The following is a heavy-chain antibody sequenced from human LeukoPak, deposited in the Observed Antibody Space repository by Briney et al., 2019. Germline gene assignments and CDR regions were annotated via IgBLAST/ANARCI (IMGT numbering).Heavy chain of an antibody. CDR3: ATKRWSYFDY. CDR2: INHSGST. CDR1: GGSISSYY. V-gene: IGHV4-34*01. J-gene: IGHJ4*02. D-gene: IGHD5-24*01. Sequence: SETLSLTCTVSGGSISSYYWSWIRQPPGKGLEWIGEINHSGSTNYNPSLKSRVTISVDTSKNQFSLKLSSVTAADTAVYYCATKRWSYFDYWGQGTLVTVSS.